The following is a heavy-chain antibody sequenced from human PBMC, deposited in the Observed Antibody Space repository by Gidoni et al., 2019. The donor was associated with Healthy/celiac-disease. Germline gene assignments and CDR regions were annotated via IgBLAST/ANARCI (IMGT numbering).Heavy chain of an antibody. CDR2: KSYDGSNK. V-gene: IGHV3-30-3*01. CDR3: ARDPCSSTSCYVGL. Sequence: QVPLVGSGGGVVQPGRSLRLSCAASGSTFSSYAMHWVRQAPGKGLEWVAVKSYDGSNKNYADSVKGRFTISRDNSKNTLYMQMNSLRAEDTAVYYCARDPCSSTSCYVGLWGQGTMVTVSS. D-gene: IGHD2-2*01. CDR1: GSTFSSYA. J-gene: IGHJ3*01.